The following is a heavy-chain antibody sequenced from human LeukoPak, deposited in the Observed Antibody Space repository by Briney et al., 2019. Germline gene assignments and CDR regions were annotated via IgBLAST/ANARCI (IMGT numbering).Heavy chain of an antibody. CDR3: ARSFLIHFDY. CDR1: GGSISSYY. CDR2: IYYSGST. D-gene: IGHD3-22*01. Sequence: PSETLSLTCTVSGGSISSYYWSWIRQPPGKGLEWIGYIYYSGSTNYNPSLKSRVTISVDTSKNQFSLKLSSVTAADTAVYYCARSFLIHFDYWGQGTLVTVSS. J-gene: IGHJ4*02. V-gene: IGHV4-59*01.